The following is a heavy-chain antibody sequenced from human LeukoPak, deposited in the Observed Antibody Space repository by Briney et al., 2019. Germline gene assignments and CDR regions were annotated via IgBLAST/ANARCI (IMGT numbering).Heavy chain of an antibody. CDR2: ISWNSGSI. D-gene: IGHD1-26*01. Sequence: PGGSLRLSCAASGFTFDDYAMHWVRQAPGKGLEWVSGISWNSGSIGYADSVKGRFTISRDNAKNSLYLQMNSLRAEDTALYYCAKGNKWELLRGGIFDYWGQGTLVTVSS. CDR3: AKGNKWELLRGGIFDY. V-gene: IGHV3-9*01. CDR1: GFTFDDYA. J-gene: IGHJ4*02.